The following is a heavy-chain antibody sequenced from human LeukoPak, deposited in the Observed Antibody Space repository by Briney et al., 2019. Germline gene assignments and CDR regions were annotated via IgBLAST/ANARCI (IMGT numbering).Heavy chain of an antibody. J-gene: IGHJ4*02. D-gene: IGHD5-24*01. CDR2: INSGSRYI. CDR3: ARETPRRGETRDGYR. Sequence: GGSLRLSCAASGFTFSTYAMNWVRQAPGKGLEWVSSINSGSRYIYYADSVKGRFTISRDNPKNLLFLQINSLRVEDTAVYYCARETPRRGETRDGYRWGQGTLVTVSS. V-gene: IGHV3-21*06. CDR1: GFTFSTYA.